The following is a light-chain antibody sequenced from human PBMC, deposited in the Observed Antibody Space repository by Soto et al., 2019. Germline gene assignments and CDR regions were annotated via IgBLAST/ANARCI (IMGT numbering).Light chain of an antibody. J-gene: IGKJ1*01. CDR1: QSISIW. CDR2: GTS. V-gene: IGKV1-5*03. Sequence: DIHMTQSPSTLSASVGDRVTITCRASQSISIWLAWYQQKPGRAPNLLIYGTSSLESGVPSRFSGSGSGTEFTLPISSLQPDDVATYYCQHYNAYSWTFGQGTNVEIK. CDR3: QHYNAYSWT.